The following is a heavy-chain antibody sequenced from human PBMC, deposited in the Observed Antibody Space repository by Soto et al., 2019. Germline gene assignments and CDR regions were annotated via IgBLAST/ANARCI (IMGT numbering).Heavy chain of an antibody. CDR3: ARDPNSSSWILLDY. V-gene: IGHV3-30-3*01. D-gene: IGHD6-13*01. CDR2: ISYDGSNK. J-gene: IGHJ4*02. Sequence: PGGSLRLSCAASGFTFRSYAMTWVRQAPGKGLEWVAVISYDGSNKYYADSVKGRFTISRDNSKNTLYLQMNSLRAEDTAVYYCARDPNSSSWILLDYWGQGTLVTVSS. CDR1: GFTFRSYA.